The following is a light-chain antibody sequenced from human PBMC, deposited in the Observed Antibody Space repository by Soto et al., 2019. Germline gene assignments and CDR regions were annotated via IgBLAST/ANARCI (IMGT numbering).Light chain of an antibody. V-gene: IGKV3-11*01. Sequence: EIVLPQCPATLSLNPGERATLSCRASQSVSSYLAWYQQKPGQAPRLLIYDASNRATGIPARFSGSGSGTDFTLTISSLEPEDFAVYYCQQRSNWPPITFGQGTRLEI. J-gene: IGKJ5*01. CDR1: QSVSSY. CDR3: QQRSNWPPIT. CDR2: DAS.